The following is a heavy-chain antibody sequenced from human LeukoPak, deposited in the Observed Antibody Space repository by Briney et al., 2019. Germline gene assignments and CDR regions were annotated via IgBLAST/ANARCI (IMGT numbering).Heavy chain of an antibody. Sequence: GASVKVSCKASGGTFSSYAISWVRQAPGQGLEWLGGIIPIFGTANYAQKFQGRVTITTDESTSTAYMQLSSLRSEDTAVYYCARGYSSGWYVVGFDPWGQGTLVTVSS. CDR3: ARGYSSGWYVVGFDP. D-gene: IGHD6-13*01. V-gene: IGHV1-69*05. CDR1: GGTFSSYA. CDR2: IIPIFGTA. J-gene: IGHJ5*02.